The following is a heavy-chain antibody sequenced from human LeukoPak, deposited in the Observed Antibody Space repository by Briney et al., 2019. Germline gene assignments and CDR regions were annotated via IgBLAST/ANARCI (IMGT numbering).Heavy chain of an antibody. Sequence: SETLSLTCTVSGGSISSYYWSWIRQPPGRGLEWIGYIYYSGSTNYNPSLKSRVTISVDTSKNQFSLKLSSVTAADTAVYYCARQGRTSHCYNDYWGQGTLVTVSS. D-gene: IGHD2-2*01. J-gene: IGHJ4*02. CDR2: IYYSGST. CDR3: ARQGRTSHCYNDY. CDR1: GGSISSYY. V-gene: IGHV4-59*08.